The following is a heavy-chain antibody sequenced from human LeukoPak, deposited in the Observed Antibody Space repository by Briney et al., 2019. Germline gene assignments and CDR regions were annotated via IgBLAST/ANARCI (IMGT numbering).Heavy chain of an antibody. CDR1: GGSISSGGYY. Sequence: SETLSLTCTVSGGSISSGGYYWSWIRQHPGKGLEWIGYIYYSGSTYYNPSLKSRVTISVDTSKNQFSLKLSSVTAADTAVYYCAGTTSHVRGIDYWGQGTLVTVSS. CDR3: AGTTSHVRGIDY. J-gene: IGHJ4*02. V-gene: IGHV4-31*03. D-gene: IGHD1-1*01. CDR2: IYYSGST.